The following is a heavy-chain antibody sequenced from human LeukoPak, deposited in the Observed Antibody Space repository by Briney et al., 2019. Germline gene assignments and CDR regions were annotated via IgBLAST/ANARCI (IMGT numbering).Heavy chain of an antibody. D-gene: IGHD4-17*01. CDR3: ARGLTTVTTVRYFDY. Sequence: SETLSLTCAVYGGSFSGYCWSWIRQPPGKGLEWIGEINHRGRTNYNPSLKSRVTISVDTSKNQFSLKLSSVTAADTAVYYCARGLTTVTTVRYFDYWGQGTLVTVSS. V-gene: IGHV4-34*01. J-gene: IGHJ4*02. CDR1: GGSFSGYC. CDR2: INHRGRT.